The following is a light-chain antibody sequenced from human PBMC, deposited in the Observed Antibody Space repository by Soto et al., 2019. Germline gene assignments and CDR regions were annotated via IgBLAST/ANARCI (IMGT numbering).Light chain of an antibody. CDR1: QTISSW. Sequence: DIPMTQSPSTLSGSVGDRVTITCRASQTISSWLAWYQQKPGKAPKLLIYKASTLKSGVPSRFGGSGSGTEFTLTISSLQPDDFATYYCQHYNSYSEAFGQGTKVDIK. V-gene: IGKV1-5*03. CDR3: QHYNSYSEA. CDR2: KAS. J-gene: IGKJ1*01.